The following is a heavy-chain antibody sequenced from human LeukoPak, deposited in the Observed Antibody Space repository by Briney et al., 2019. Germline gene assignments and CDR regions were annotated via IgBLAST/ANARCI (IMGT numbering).Heavy chain of an antibody. CDR1: GYTFTNYG. J-gene: IGHJ6*03. CDR2: MSAYNGNT. Sequence: GASVKVSCKASGYTFTNYGISWVRQAPGQGLEWMGWMSAYNGNTNYAQKFQDRVTMTTDTSTSTAYMELRSLRSDDTAVYYCARNGFWSGYSPPYYYYYYYMDVWGKGTTVTVSS. D-gene: IGHD3-3*01. V-gene: IGHV1-18*01. CDR3: ARNGFWSGYSPPYYYYYYYMDV.